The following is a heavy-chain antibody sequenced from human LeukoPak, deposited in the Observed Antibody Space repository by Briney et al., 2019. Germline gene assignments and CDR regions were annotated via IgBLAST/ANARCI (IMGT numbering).Heavy chain of an antibody. V-gene: IGHV4-59*12. CDR3: ARSGSGYLRYYFDY. J-gene: IGHJ4*02. Sequence: PSETLSLTCNVSGGSIRGYYWSWIRQPPGKGLEWIGYIYSSGSTNYNPSLKSRVTMSVDTSKNQFSLKLSSVTAADTAVYYCARSGSGYLRYYFDYWGQGTLVTVSS. D-gene: IGHD5-12*01. CDR2: IYSSGST. CDR1: GGSIRGYY.